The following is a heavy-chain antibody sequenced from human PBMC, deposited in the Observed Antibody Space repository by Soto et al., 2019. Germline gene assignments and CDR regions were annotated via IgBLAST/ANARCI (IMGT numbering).Heavy chain of an antibody. CDR2: IWYDGSNK. CDR3: AREKDSTMGPSFDS. Sequence: GGSLRLSCAASGFTFSSYGMHWVRQAPGKGLEWVAVIWYDGSNKDYADSVKGRFTISRDNSKNTLYLQINSLRAEDTAVYYCAREKDSTMGPSFDSWGQGTLVTVSS. J-gene: IGHJ4*02. V-gene: IGHV3-33*08. D-gene: IGHD5-18*01. CDR1: GFTFSSYG.